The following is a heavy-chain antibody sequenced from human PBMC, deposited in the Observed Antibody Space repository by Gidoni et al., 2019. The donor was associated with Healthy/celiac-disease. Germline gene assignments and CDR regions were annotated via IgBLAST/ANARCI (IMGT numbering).Heavy chain of an antibody. CDR2: IIPLFGTA. CDR1: GGTFSSYA. V-gene: IGHV1-69*06. D-gene: IGHD3-10*01. Sequence: QVQLVQSGAEVKTPGSSVKVSCKAAGGTFSSYAISWVRQAPGQGLEGRGGIIPLFGTANYAQKFQGRVTITADKSTSTAYMELSSLRSEDTAVYYCARSGYGSGSYYTVYWGQGTLVTVSS. J-gene: IGHJ4*02. CDR3: ARSGYGSGSYYTVY.